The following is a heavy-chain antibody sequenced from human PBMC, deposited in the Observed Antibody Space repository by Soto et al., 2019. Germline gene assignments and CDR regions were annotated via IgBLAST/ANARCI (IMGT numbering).Heavy chain of an antibody. D-gene: IGHD2-2*02. J-gene: IGHJ6*02. CDR3: ARDPYCSSTSCYRPPISYYGMDV. V-gene: IGHV1-18*01. CDR2: ISAYNGNT. CDR1: GYTFTSYG. Sequence: ASVKVSCKASGYTFTSYGISWVRQAPGQGLEWMGWISAYNGNTNYAQKLQGRVTMTTDTSTSTAYMELRSLRSDDTAVYYCARDPYCSSTSCYRPPISYYGMDVWGQGTTVTVSS.